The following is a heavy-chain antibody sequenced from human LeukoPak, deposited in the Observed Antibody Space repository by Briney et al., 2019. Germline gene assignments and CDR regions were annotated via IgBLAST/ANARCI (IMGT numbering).Heavy chain of an antibody. V-gene: IGHV3-53*01. Sequence: GGSLRLSCAGSGFIVSDNYMTWVRQAPGKGPEWVSVTYIGGTTYYADSVEGRFTISRDSAKNTLYLQMNSLRTEDTAVYYCAKEGGLGYCSTSSCAFAHWGRGTLVTVSS. CDR1: GFIVSDNY. CDR2: TYIGGTT. D-gene: IGHD2-2*01. CDR3: AKEGGLGYCSTSSCAFAH. J-gene: IGHJ4*02.